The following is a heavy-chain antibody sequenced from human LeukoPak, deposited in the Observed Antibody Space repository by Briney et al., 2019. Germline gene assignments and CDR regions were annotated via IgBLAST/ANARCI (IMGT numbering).Heavy chain of an antibody. CDR2: IYYSGST. V-gene: IGHV4-59*08. J-gene: IGHJ4*02. Sequence: SETLSLSCSVSGDSISNFYWNWIRQPPGKGLEWIGYIYYSGSTNYNPSLKSRVTISVDTSKNQFSLKLSSVTAADTAMYYCARAVSGRFDYWGQGTLVTVSS. D-gene: IGHD6-19*01. CDR3: ARAVSGRFDY. CDR1: GDSISNFY.